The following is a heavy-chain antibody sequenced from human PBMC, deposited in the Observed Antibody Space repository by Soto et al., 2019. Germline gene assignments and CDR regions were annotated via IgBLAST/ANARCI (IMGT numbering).Heavy chain of an antibody. Sequence: ASVKVSCKGSGYTFTSYDINWGRQATGQRHEWMGWMNPNSGNTGYAQKFQGRVTMTRNTSISTAYMELSSLRSEDTAVYYCARGGITGTQDLGNGWFDPWGQGTLVTVSS. V-gene: IGHV1-8*01. J-gene: IGHJ5*01. CDR2: MNPNSGNT. D-gene: IGHD1-7*01. CDR3: ARGGITGTQDLGNGWFDP. CDR1: GYTFTSYD.